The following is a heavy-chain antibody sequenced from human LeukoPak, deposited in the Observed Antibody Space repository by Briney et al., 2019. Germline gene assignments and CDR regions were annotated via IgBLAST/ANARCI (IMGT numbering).Heavy chain of an antibody. CDR2: IYYSGST. Sequence: PSETLSLTCTVSGGSISSYYWSWIRQPPGKGLEWIGYIYYSGSTNYNPSLKSRVTISVDTSKNQLSLKLSSATAADTAVYYCARDSLDYGMDVWGQGTTVTVSS. CDR3: ARDSLDYGMDV. J-gene: IGHJ6*02. CDR1: GGSISSYY. V-gene: IGHV4-59*01.